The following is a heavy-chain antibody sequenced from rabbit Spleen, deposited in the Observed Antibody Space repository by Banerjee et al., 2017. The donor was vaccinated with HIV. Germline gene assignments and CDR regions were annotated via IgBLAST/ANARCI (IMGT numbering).Heavy chain of an antibody. CDR1: GFDLNRYYY. V-gene: IGHV1S45*01. CDR2: IYSGSSGST. D-gene: IGHD4-2*01. CDR3: TGSTSITYFNF. Sequence: QEQLVESGGDLVKPGTSLTLTCTASGFDLNRYYYMCWVRQAPGKGLEWIACIYSGSSGSTYYASWAKGRFTVSKTSSTTVTLQMTSLTAADTATYFCTGSTSITYFNFWGPGTLVTVS. J-gene: IGHJ4*01.